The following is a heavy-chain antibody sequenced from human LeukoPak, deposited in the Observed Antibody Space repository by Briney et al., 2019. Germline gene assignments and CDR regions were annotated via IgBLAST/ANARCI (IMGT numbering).Heavy chain of an antibody. V-gene: IGHV1-8*01. CDR2: MNPNSGNT. J-gene: IGHJ6*02. Sequence: ASVKVSCKASGYTFTSYDINWVRQATGQGLEWMGWMNPNSGNTGYAQKFQGRVTMTRNTSINTAYMEVSGLTSEDTAVYYCARAPSPASYAMDVWGQGTTVTVSS. CDR3: ARAPSPASYAMDV. CDR1: GYTFTSYD.